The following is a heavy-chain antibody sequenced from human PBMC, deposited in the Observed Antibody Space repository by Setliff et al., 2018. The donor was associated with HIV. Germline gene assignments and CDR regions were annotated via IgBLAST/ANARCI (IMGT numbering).Heavy chain of an antibody. CDR3: ARRGDFFYYAMDV. V-gene: IGHV4-59*04. J-gene: IGHJ6*02. Sequence: SETLSLTCNVSGASISSHSWTWIRQPPGKGLEWTGSIYQNGRTYYNPSLKSRLTMSVDTSKNQFSLKLSSVTAADTAVYYCARRGDFFYYAMDVWGQGTTVTVSS. CDR2: IYQNGRT. CDR1: GASISSHS.